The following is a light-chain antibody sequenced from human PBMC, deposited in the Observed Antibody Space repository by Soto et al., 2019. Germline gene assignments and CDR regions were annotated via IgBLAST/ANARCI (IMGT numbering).Light chain of an antibody. V-gene: IGKV1-27*01. J-gene: IGKJ2*01. CDR3: QKYNSAPHT. CDR1: QGISNY. CDR2: AAS. Sequence: DIQMTQSPSSLSASAGDRVTITCRASQGISNYLAWYQQKPGKVPKLLIYAASTLQSGVTSRFSGSGSGTDFTLTISSLQPEDVATYYSQKYNSAPHTFGQVTKLEIK.